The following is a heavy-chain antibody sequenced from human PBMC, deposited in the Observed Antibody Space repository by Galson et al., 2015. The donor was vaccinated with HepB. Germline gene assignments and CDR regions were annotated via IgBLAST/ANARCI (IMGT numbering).Heavy chain of an antibody. D-gene: IGHD1-1*01. CDR1: GYTFTSYG. J-gene: IGHJ5*02. Sequence: SVKVSCKASGYTFTSYGISWVRQAPGQGLEWMGWISAYNGNTNYAQKLQGRVTMTTDTSTSTAYMELRSLRSDDTAVYYCARGGQGDNWNDVGWFDPWGQGTLVTVSS. CDR2: ISAYNGNT. CDR3: ARGGQGDNWNDVGWFDP. V-gene: IGHV1-18*01.